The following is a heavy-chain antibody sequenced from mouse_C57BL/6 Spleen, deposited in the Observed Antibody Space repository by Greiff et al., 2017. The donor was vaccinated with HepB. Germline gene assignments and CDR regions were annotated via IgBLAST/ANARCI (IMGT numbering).Heavy chain of an antibody. V-gene: IGHV1-55*01. CDR1: GYTFTSYW. D-gene: IGHD2-4*01. J-gene: IGHJ3*01. Sequence: QVQLQQPGAELVKPGASVKMSCKASGYTFTSYWITWVKQRPGQGLEWIGDIYPGSGSTNYNEKFKSKATLTVDTSSSTAYMQLSSLTYDDSAVYYCARESDDYDEGFAYWGQGTLVTVSA. CDR3: ARESDDYDEGFAY. CDR2: IYPGSGST.